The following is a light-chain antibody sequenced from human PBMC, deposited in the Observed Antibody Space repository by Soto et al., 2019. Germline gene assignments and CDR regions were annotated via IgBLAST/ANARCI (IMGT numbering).Light chain of an antibody. CDR2: GAS. Sequence: EIVLTQSPGTLSLSPGERATLSCRASQSVSSYLAWYQQKPGQTPRLLIYGASSRATGVPDRFSGGGSGTDFTLTISRLEPEDFAVYYCQQYGSSHTFGQGTRLEI. J-gene: IGKJ5*01. CDR1: QSVSSY. V-gene: IGKV3-20*01. CDR3: QQYGSSHT.